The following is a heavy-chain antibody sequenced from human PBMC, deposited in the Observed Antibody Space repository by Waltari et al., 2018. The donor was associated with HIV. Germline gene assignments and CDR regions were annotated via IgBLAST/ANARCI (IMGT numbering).Heavy chain of an antibody. CDR3: ASHRYSGYDRYFYYYYGMDV. V-gene: IGHV3-7*01. J-gene: IGHJ6*02. CDR1: GFTFSNYW. Sequence: EVQLVESGGDLVQPGGSLRLSCAASGFTFSNYWMTWVRQAPGKGLEWFATLKQEGGETYYVDSVKCRFTISRDNAKNSLFLHMNSLRVEDTAVYYCASHRYSGYDRYFYYYYGMDVWGQGTTVTVSS. CDR2: LKQEGGET. D-gene: IGHD5-12*01.